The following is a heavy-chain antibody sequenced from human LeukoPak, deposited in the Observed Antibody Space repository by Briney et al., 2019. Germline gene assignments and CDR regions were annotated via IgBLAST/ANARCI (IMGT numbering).Heavy chain of an antibody. CDR3: AKSRSYTVRDAFEI. J-gene: IGHJ3*02. CDR1: GFTLISKY. Sequence: PGGSLRLSCAASGFTLISKYMSWVGQAPGKGLEGVSVIYSGGNTYDPDSVAGRFNISRDNSKNTLYLQMKTLKAEDTAVYYCAKSRSYTVRDAFEIWGQGTKVTVSS. V-gene: IGHV3-53*01. CDR2: IYSGGNT. D-gene: IGHD3-10*01.